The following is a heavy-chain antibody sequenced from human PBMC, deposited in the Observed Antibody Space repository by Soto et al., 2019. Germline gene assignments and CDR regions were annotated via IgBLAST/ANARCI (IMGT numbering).Heavy chain of an antibody. CDR1: GGPISNYY. J-gene: IGHJ4*02. D-gene: IGHD4-17*01. V-gene: IGHV4-59*08. CDR3: ARRYGYYFDY. Sequence: SETLSLTCTVSGGPISNYYWSWIRQPPGKGLEWIGYIYYSGSTNYNPSLKSRVTISVDTSKNQLSLKLSSVTAADTAVYYCARRYGYYFDYWGQGTLVTVSS. CDR2: IYYSGST.